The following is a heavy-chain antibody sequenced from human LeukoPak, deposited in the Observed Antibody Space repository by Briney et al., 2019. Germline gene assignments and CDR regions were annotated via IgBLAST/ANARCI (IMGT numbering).Heavy chain of an antibody. CDR2: IYYSGST. CDR1: GGSISSYY. J-gene: IGHJ4*02. V-gene: IGHV4-59*01. Sequence: PSETLSLTCTVSGGSISSYYWSWIRQPPGKGLEWIGYIYYSGSTNYNPSLKSRVTISVDTSKNQFSLKLSSVTAADAAVYYCARVSSTSAMGYFDYWGQGTLVTVSS. CDR3: ARVSSTSAMGYFDY. D-gene: IGHD2-2*01.